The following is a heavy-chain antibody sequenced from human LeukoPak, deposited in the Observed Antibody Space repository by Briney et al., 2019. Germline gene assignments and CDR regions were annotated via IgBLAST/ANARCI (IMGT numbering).Heavy chain of an antibody. V-gene: IGHV3-53*01. CDR3: AKTYCSSTSCRGYMDV. CDR2: IYSGGST. J-gene: IGHJ6*03. D-gene: IGHD2-2*01. Sequence: GGSLRLSCAASGFTVSSNYMSWVRQAPGKGLEWVSVIYSGGSTYYADSVKGRFTISRDNSKNTLYLQMNSLRAEDTAVYYCAKTYCSSTSCRGYMDVWGKGTTVTVSS. CDR1: GFTVSSNY.